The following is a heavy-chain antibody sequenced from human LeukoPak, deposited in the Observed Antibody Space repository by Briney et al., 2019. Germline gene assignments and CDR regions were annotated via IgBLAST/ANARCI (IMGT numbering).Heavy chain of an antibody. D-gene: IGHD1-26*01. J-gene: IGHJ4*02. CDR1: GDSISSYC. CDR2: LYASGST. V-gene: IGHV4-4*07. Sequence: SETLSLTCTVSGDSISSYCWSWIRQPAGKGLEWIGRLYASGSTDYNPSLKSRITMSVDTSKNQFSLKLSSVTAADTAVYYCARDGGRNYFDYWGQGTLVTVSS. CDR3: ARDGGRNYFDY.